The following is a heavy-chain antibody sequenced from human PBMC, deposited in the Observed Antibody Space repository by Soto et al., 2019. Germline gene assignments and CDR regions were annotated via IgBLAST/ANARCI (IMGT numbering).Heavy chain of an antibody. Sequence: QVQLQASGPGLVKPSQTLSLTCTVSGGSISRGGYYWSWIRQHPGKGLEWIGYIYYSGSTYYNPSLKSRVTISVDTAKNQFSLKLSSVTAADTAVYYWAGEQREHGGSAYYYYYMAVWGKGTTVTVS. D-gene: IGHD6-25*01. CDR1: GGSISRGGYY. V-gene: IGHV4-31*03. J-gene: IGHJ6*03. CDR2: IYYSGST. CDR3: AGEQREHGGSAYYYYYMAV.